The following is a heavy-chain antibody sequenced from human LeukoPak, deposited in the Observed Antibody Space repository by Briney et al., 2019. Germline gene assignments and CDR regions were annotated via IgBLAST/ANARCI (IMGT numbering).Heavy chain of an antibody. CDR1: GYIFTSYG. CDR2: ISAFNGNT. D-gene: IGHD6-6*01. V-gene: IGHV1-18*01. Sequence: ASVKVSCKASGYIFTSYGVSWVRQAPGQGLEWMGWISAFNGNTNYAQKFRGRVTMTTEAATSKAYMDLRSLRSDDTAFYYCAREPGLARSTFFDYWGQGTLVTVST. J-gene: IGHJ4*02. CDR3: AREPGLARSTFFDY.